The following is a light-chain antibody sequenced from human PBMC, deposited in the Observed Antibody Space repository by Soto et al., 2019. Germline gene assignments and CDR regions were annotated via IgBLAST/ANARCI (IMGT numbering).Light chain of an antibody. V-gene: IGKV3-11*01. Sequence: EIVLTQSPATLSLSPGERATLSCRASQKIGTFLAWYQQKPGQAPRLLFYAASNRATGVPPRFSGSGSGTDFTLTISSLEPEDLAVYYCQHRFNWPLTFGGGTKVEIK. CDR2: AAS. CDR1: QKIGTF. J-gene: IGKJ4*01. CDR3: QHRFNWPLT.